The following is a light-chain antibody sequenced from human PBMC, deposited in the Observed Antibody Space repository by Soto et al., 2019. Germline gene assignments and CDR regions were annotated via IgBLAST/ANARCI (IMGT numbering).Light chain of an antibody. CDR3: QQYGSSPPRT. Sequence: EIVLTQSPGTLSLSPGERATLSRRASQSVSSSYLAWYQHKPGQAPRLLIYGAASRATGIPDRFSGSGSGTDFTLTISRLEPEDFAVYYCQQYGSSPPRTFGQGTKVEIK. CDR2: GAA. V-gene: IGKV3-20*01. J-gene: IGKJ1*01. CDR1: QSVSSSY.